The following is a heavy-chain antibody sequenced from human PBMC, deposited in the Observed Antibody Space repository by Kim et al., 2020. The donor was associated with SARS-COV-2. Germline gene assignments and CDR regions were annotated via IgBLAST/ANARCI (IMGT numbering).Heavy chain of an antibody. CDR3: ARLSRQQLGRDFDY. CDR2: IYHSGST. CDR1: GYSISSGYY. V-gene: IGHV4-38-2*02. J-gene: IGHJ4*02. D-gene: IGHD6-13*01. Sequence: SETLSLTCTVSGYSISSGYYWGWIRQPPGKGLEWIGSIYHSGSTYYNPSLKSRVTISVDTSKNQFSLKLSSVTAADTAVYYCARLSRQQLGRDFDYWGQGTLVTVSS.